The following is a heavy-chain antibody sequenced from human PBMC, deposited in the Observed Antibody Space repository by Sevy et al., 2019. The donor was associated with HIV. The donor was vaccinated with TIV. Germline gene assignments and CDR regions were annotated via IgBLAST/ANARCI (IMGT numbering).Heavy chain of an antibody. CDR2: IYYSGST. D-gene: IGHD3-16*01. CDR3: ARPFGGARWAFDI. J-gene: IGHJ3*02. Sequence: SETLSLTCTVSGGSISSYYWSWIRQPPGKGLEWIGSIYYSGSTNYNPSLKSRVTISVDTSKNQFSLKLSSVTAADTAVYYCARPFGGARWAFDIWGQGTMVTVSS. V-gene: IGHV4-59*01. CDR1: GGSISSYY.